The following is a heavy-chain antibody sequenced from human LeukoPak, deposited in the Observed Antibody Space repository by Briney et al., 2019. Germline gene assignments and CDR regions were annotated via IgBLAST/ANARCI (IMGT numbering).Heavy chain of an antibody. Sequence: ASVKVSCKASGYTFISYGISWVRQAPGQGLEWMGWITPNGGGTNYAQKFQGRVTMTRDTSITTAYLELSSLRSDDTAVYYCAREYDFWSGSGTYYFDYWGQGTLVTVSS. CDR3: AREYDFWSGSGTYYFDY. CDR2: ITPNGGGT. V-gene: IGHV1-2*02. D-gene: IGHD3-3*01. CDR1: GYTFISYG. J-gene: IGHJ4*02.